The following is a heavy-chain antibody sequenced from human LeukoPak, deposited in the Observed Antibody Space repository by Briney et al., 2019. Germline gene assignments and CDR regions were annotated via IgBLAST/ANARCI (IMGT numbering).Heavy chain of an antibody. Sequence: SETLSLTCTVSGGSISSYYWSWIRQPPGKGLEWIGYNYYSGSTNYNPSLKSRVTISVDTSKNQFSLKLSSVTAADTAVYYCARAPSYCSSTSCTNWFDPWGQGTLVTVSS. CDR3: ARAPSYCSSTSCTNWFDP. CDR2: NYYSGST. CDR1: GGSISSYY. V-gene: IGHV4-59*12. J-gene: IGHJ5*02. D-gene: IGHD2-2*01.